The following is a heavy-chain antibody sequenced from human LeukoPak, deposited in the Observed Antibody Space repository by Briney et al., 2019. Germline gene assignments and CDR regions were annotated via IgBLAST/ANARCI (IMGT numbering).Heavy chain of an antibody. J-gene: IGHJ5*02. D-gene: IGHD6-19*01. CDR3: AKDSAVAGTNWFDP. V-gene: IGHV3-23*01. CDR1: GFTFSSCA. Sequence: PGGSLRLSCAASGFTFSSCAMSWVRQAPGKGLEWVSAISGSGGSTYYADSVKGRFTISRDNSKNTLYLQMNSLRAEDTAVYYCAKDSAVAGTNWFDPWGQGTLVTVSS. CDR2: ISGSGGST.